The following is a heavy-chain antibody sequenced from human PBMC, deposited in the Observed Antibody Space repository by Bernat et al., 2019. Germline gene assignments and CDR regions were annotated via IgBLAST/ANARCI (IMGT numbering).Heavy chain of an antibody. CDR2: INGDGVRT. CDR3: ARGSASAWTDDAFDI. D-gene: IGHD6-19*01. V-gene: IGHV3-74*01. CDR1: GFSFSSYW. Sequence: EVQLVESGGGLVQPGGSLRVSCAASGFSFSSYWMHWVRQAPGEGLVWVSCINGDGVRTRDADSVKGRLAIARDNAKDTLYLRMNSLRAEDTAVYYCARGSASAWTDDAFDIWGQGTVVTVSS. J-gene: IGHJ3*02.